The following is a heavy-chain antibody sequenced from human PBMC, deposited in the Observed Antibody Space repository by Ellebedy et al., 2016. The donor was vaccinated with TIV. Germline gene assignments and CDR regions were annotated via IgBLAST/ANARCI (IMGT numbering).Heavy chain of an antibody. D-gene: IGHD1-20*01. J-gene: IGHJ6*03. CDR2: IYYTGRT. V-gene: IGHV4-39*07. Sequence: SETLSLTXTVSGGSISSSKDYFWGWIRQSPGKGLEWIANIYYTGRTYYNPSLKSRVSISVDTSKNQFSLKLTSVTAADSAVYYCARHSGGSSPTSPYNFHMDVWGKGTTVRVSS. CDR1: GGSISSSKDYF. CDR3: ARHSGGSSPTSPYNFHMDV.